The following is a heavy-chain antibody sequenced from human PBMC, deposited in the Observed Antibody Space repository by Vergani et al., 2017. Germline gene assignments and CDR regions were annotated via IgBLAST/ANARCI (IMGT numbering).Heavy chain of an antibody. D-gene: IGHD6-19*01. Sequence: QVQLQQWGAGLLKPSETLSLTCAVYGGSFSGYYWSWIRQPPGKGLEWIGEINHSGSTNYNPSLKSRVTISVDTSKNQFSLKLSSVTAADTAVYYCARYSSGLYYMDVWGKGTTVTVSS. V-gene: IGHV4-34*01. CDR3: ARYSSGLYYMDV. CDR2: INHSGST. J-gene: IGHJ6*03. CDR1: GGSFSGYY.